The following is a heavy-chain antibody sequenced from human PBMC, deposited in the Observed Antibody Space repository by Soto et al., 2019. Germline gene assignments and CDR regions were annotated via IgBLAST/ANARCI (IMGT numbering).Heavy chain of an antibody. CDR1: GYTFTSYY. CDR2: INPSGGST. Sequence: ASVKVSCKASGYTFTSYYMHWVRQAPGQGLEWMGIINPSGGSTSYAQKFQGRVTMTRDTSTSTVYMELSSLRSEATPVYYCDREYEGIAARPESDYWGQGNLVTVS. V-gene: IGHV1-46*03. D-gene: IGHD6-6*01. CDR3: DREYEGIAARPESDY. J-gene: IGHJ4*02.